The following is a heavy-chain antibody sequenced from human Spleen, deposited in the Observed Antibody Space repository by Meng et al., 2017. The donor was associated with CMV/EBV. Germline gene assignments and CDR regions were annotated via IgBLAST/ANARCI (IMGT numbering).Heavy chain of an antibody. CDR3: ARYSSSSEEYYFDY. D-gene: IGHD6-6*01. CDR2: IYYSGST. J-gene: IGHJ4*02. Sequence: SETLSLTCTVSGGSISSGGLYWSWIRQHPGKGLEWIGYIYYSGSTYYNPSLKSRVTISVDTSKNQFPLKLSSVTAADTAVYYCARYSSSSEEYYFDYWGQGTLVTVSS. CDR1: GGSISSGGLY. V-gene: IGHV4-31*03.